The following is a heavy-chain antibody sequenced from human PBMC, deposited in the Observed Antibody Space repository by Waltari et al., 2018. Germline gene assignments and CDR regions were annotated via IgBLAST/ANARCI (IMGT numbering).Heavy chain of an antibody. V-gene: IGHV3-74*01. CDR2: ISGDGRIT. J-gene: IGHJ4*02. CDR1: GFTFSNYW. Sequence: EVQLVESGGGLVQPGGSLRLSCAASGFTFSNYWMHWVRQVPGKGLVWVSRISGDGRITHDAGSVKGRFTISRDNAENTLYLQMNSLTVEDTAVYYCARNYRDYWGQGTLVTVSS. D-gene: IGHD3-16*02. CDR3: ARNYRDY.